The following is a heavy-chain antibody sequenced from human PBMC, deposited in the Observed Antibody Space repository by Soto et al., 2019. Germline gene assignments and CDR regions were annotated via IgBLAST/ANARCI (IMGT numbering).Heavy chain of an antibody. CDR3: ARDPFFGAFDI. Sequence: GGSLRLSCAASGFTFSSHWITWLRQAPGKGLEWVASINPDGSNTYYVDSVKGRLTIFRDNSKNSLYVQLNGLRAEDSAMYYCARDPFFGAFDIWGQGTMVTVSS. D-gene: IGHD3-16*01. J-gene: IGHJ3*02. V-gene: IGHV3-7*03. CDR1: GFTFSSHW. CDR2: INPDGSNT.